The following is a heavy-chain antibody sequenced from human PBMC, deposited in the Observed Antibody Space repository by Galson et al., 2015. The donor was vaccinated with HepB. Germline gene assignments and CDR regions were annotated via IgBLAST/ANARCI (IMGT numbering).Heavy chain of an antibody. CDR1: GFTFSTYS. CDR2: ISSSSSYM. CDR3: AGMYYYDSSGYPTMHYYYYGMDV. J-gene: IGHJ6*02. D-gene: IGHD3-22*01. V-gene: IGHV3-21*01. Sequence: LRLSCAASGFTFSTYSMNWVRQAPGKGLEWVASISSSSSYMYYADSVKGRFTISRDNAKNSLYLQMNSLRAEDTAVYYCAGMYYYDSSGYPTMHYYYYGMDVWGQGTTVTVSS.